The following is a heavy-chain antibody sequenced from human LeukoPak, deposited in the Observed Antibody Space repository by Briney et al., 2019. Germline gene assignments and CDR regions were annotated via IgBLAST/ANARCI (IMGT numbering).Heavy chain of an antibody. Sequence: SETLSLTCTVSGVSISSYYWSWLRQPPGKGLEWIGYIYYSGSTNYKPSLKSRVTISVDTSKNQFSLKLSSVTAADTAVYYCARGGYSGYGPYFDYWGQGTLVTVSS. D-gene: IGHD5-12*01. CDR1: GVSISSYY. J-gene: IGHJ4*02. V-gene: IGHV4-59*01. CDR2: IYYSGST. CDR3: ARGGYSGYGPYFDY.